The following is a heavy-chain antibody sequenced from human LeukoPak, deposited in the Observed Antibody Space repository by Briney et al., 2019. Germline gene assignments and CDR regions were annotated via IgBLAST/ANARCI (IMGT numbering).Heavy chain of an antibody. J-gene: IGHJ4*02. Sequence: PGGSLRLSCTASGFTFSDYGMSWVRQAPGKGLEWVSGLSGSGGGTYYADSVKGRFTISRDNSKNTLYLQMNSLRAEDTAVYYCAKGVTTHDYWGQGTLVTVSS. D-gene: IGHD4-17*01. CDR2: LSGSGGGT. CDR1: GFTFSDYG. CDR3: AKGVTTHDY. V-gene: IGHV3-23*01.